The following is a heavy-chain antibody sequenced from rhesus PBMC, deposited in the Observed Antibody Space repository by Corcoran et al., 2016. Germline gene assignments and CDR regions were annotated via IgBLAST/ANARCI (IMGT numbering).Heavy chain of an antibody. Sequence: VQLQESGPGVVKPSETLYLTCAVSGGSISDSYRWSGIRQPPLQGLEWIGYIYGSSTMNNYNPALKIRVTIAKDTCKIKFSLNLSSVTAAVTAAYYCARSRVTIIVVIFAYWGQGVLVTVSS. V-gene: IGHV4S10*01. D-gene: IGHD3-28*01. J-gene: IGHJ4*01. CDR3: ARSRVTIIVVIFAY. CDR1: GGSISDSYR. CDR2: IYGSSTMN.